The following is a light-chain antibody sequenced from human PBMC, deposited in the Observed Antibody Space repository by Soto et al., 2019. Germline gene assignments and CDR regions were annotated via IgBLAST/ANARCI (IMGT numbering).Light chain of an antibody. Sequence: SQSISSYLNWYQQKPGRAPKLLIYAASSLQSGVPSRFSGSGSGTDFTLTISSLQPEDFATYYCQQSYSTPRTFGGGTKVDIK. J-gene: IGKJ4*01. CDR2: AAS. CDR1: QSISSY. CDR3: QQSYSTPRT. V-gene: IGKV1-39*01.